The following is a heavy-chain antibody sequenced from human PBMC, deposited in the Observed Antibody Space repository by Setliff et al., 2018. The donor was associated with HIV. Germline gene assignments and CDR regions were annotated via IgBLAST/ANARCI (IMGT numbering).Heavy chain of an antibody. D-gene: IGHD3-16*01. CDR2: IHAGNGYT. V-gene: IGHV1-3*01. J-gene: IGHJ4*02. CDR1: GYTFTSYA. Sequence: ASVKVSCKASGYTFTSYAMHWVRQAPGQRLEWMGWIHAGNGYTKCSQKFQGRVTFTRDTSASAAYMDLSSLRSEDTAVYYCARIWGIPPLYYFDYWGQGTLVTVSS. CDR3: ARIWGIPPLYYFDY.